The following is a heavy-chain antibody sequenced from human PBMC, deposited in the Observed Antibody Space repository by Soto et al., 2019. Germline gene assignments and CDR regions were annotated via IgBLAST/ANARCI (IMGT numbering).Heavy chain of an antibody. D-gene: IGHD3-22*01. V-gene: IGHV3-48*02. CDR2: ISSSSSTI. CDR3: ARGSMVSRVYYDSSGYLYDYYYYGMDV. J-gene: IGHJ6*02. CDR1: GFTFSSYS. Sequence: GGSLRLSCAASGFTFSSYSMNWVRQAPGKGLEWVSYISSSSSTIYYADSVKGRFTISRDNAKNSLYLQMNSLRDEDTAVYYCARGSMVSRVYYDSSGYLYDYYYYGMDVWGQGTTVTVSS.